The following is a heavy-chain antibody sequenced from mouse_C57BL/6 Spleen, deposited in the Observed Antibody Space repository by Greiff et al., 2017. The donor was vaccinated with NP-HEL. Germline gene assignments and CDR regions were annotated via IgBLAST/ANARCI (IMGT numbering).Heavy chain of an antibody. CDR3: ALMVPYAMDY. V-gene: IGHV1-53*01. J-gene: IGHJ4*01. CDR1: GYTFPSYW. Sequence: VQLQQPGPELVHPGASVQLSCKASGYTFPSYWMHWVLPRPVHGLAWIGNINPSNGGTNYNEKFKSKATLTVDKSSSTAYMQLSSLTSEDSAVYYCALMVPYAMDYWGQGTSVTVSS. D-gene: IGHD2-2*01. CDR2: INPSNGGT.